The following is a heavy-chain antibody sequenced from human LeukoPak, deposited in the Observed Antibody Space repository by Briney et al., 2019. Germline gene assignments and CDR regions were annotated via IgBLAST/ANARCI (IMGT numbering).Heavy chain of an antibody. CDR3: AKGGGYSYGTAFCDI. D-gene: IGHD5-18*01. V-gene: IGHV3-30*02. Sequence: GGSLRLSCAASGFIFSSYGMHWVRQAPGKGLEWVAVIWYDGSHKSYADSVKGRFAISRDNSKDTLYLQMNSLRPEDTAVYWCAKGGGYSYGTAFCDIWGQGTMVTVSS. J-gene: IGHJ3*02. CDR1: GFIFSSYG. CDR2: IWYDGSHK.